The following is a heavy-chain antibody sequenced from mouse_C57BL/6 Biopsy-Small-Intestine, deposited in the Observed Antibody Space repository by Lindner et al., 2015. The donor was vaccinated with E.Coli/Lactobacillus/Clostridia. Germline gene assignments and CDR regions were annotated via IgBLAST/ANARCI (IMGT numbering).Heavy chain of an antibody. D-gene: IGHD2-2*01. J-gene: IGHJ4*01. V-gene: IGHV1-22*01. CDR1: GYTFTDYN. CDR2: INPNNGGT. CDR3: ARFYYGYDGGMDY. Sequence: VQLQESGPELVKPGASVKMSCKASGYTFTDYNMHWVKQSHGKNLEWIGYINPNNGGTSYNQKFKGKATLTVNKSSSTAYMELRSLTSEDSAVYYCARFYYGYDGGMDYWGQGTSVTVSS.